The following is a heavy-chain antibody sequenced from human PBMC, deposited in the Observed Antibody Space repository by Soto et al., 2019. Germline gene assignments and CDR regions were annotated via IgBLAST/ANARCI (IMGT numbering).Heavy chain of an antibody. V-gene: IGHV4-39*07. J-gene: IGHJ6*03. CDR3: ARGLRPTNYYYYCYMDV. Sequence: SETLSLTCTVSGGSISSSSYYWGWIRQPPGKGLEWIGSIYYSGSTYYDPSLKSRVTISVDTAKNQFSLKLSSLTAADSFVYYCARGLRPTNYYYYCYMDVWGKGTTVTVAS. CDR2: IYYSGST. CDR1: GGSISSSSYY. D-gene: IGHD5-12*01.